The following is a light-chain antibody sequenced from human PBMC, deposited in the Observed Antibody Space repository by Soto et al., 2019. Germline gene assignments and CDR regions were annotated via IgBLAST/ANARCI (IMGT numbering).Light chain of an antibody. CDR1: SSDVGGYNY. V-gene: IGLV2-8*01. CDR2: EVS. J-gene: IGLJ2*01. Sequence: QSALTQPPSASGSPGQSVTISCTGTSSDVGGYNYVSWYQQHPGKAPKLMIYEVSKRPSGVPDRFSGSKSGNTASLTGSGLQAEDEADYYCSSYAGSHNLVFGGGTKVTVL. CDR3: SSYAGSHNLV.